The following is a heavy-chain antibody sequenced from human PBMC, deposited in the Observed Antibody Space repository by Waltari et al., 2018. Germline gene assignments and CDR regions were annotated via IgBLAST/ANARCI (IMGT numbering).Heavy chain of an antibody. D-gene: IGHD3-16*01. Sequence: QVQLQQWGAGLLRPSETLSLTCAVNGGSLSGSFWSWFRQAPGKGLEWIAEINYGGSANANPALESRVTISVDTAKNQICLKMNSVTAADTGLYYCAKQLVDVWDGLGGFDVWGQGTMITVSS. J-gene: IGHJ3*01. CDR3: AKQLVDVWDGLGGFDV. V-gene: IGHV4-34*01. CDR2: INYGGSA. CDR1: GGSLSGSF.